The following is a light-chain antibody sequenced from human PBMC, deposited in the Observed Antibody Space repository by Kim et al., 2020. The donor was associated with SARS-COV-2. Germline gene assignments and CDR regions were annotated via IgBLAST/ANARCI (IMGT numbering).Light chain of an antibody. J-gene: IGKJ2*01. Sequence: DIVMTQSPDSLAVSLGERATINCKSSQSVLYSSNNKNYLAWYQQKPGQPPKLLIYWASTRESGVPDRFSGSGSGTDFTLTISSLQAEDVAVYYCQQYYSIPFGQGTKLEIK. CDR1: QSVLYSSNNKNY. V-gene: IGKV4-1*01. CDR2: WAS. CDR3: QQYYSIP.